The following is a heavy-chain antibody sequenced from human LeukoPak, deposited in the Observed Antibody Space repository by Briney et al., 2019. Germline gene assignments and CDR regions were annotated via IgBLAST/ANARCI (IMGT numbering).Heavy chain of an antibody. D-gene: IGHD4-17*01. Sequence: GGSLRLSCAASGFTYSSYAMHWVRQAPGKGLDWVAVISYDGSNKYYADSVKGRFTISRDNSKNTLYLQMNSLRAEDTAVYYCASGVAVTTVDYWGQGTLVAVSS. CDR3: ASGVAVTTVDY. V-gene: IGHV3-30-3*01. J-gene: IGHJ4*02. CDR1: GFTYSSYA. CDR2: ISYDGSNK.